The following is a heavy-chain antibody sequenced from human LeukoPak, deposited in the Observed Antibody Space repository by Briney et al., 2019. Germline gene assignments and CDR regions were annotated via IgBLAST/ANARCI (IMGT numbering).Heavy chain of an antibody. D-gene: IGHD5-18*01. V-gene: IGHV4-30-4*01. CDR3: AREVRGYSYGYFDY. Sequence: SQTLSLTCTVSGGSISSGDYYWSWIRQPPGKSLEWVGYIYYSGSTYYNPSLKSRVTISVDTSKHQFSLKLSSVTAADTAVYYCAREVRGYSYGYFDYWGQGTLVTVSS. CDR1: GGSISSGDYY. J-gene: IGHJ4*02. CDR2: IYYSGST.